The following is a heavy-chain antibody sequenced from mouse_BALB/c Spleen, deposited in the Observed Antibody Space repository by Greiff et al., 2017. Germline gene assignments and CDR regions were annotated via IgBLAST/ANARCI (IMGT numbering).Heavy chain of an antibody. Sequence: EVQGVESGGGLVKPGGSLKLSCAASGFTFSDYYMYWVRQTPEKRLEWVATISDGGSYTYYPDSVKGRFTISRDNAKNNLYLQMSSLKSEDTAMYYCARGTLYDWFAYWGQGTLVTVSA. D-gene: IGHD2-12*01. V-gene: IGHV5-4*02. CDR1: GFTFSDYY. CDR2: ISDGGSYT. J-gene: IGHJ3*01. CDR3: ARGTLYDWFAY.